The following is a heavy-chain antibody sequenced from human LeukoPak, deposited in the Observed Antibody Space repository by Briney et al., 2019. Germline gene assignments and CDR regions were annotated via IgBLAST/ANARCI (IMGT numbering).Heavy chain of an antibody. CDR3: AIRPRGHSLDA. CDR1: GFTFSNYA. D-gene: IGHD6-25*01. V-gene: IGHV3-30*04. Sequence: GRSLTLSCAASGFTFSNYAFHWVRQAPGKGLEWVAVISSGGSNKFYADSVKGRFTLSRDNSKNTLYLQMDSLRTEDAAVYYCAIRPRGHSLDAWGQGTLVVVSS. J-gene: IGHJ5*02. CDR2: ISSGGSNK.